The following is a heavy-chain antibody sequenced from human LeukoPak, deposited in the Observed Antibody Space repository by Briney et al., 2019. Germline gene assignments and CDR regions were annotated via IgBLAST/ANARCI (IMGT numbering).Heavy chain of an antibody. V-gene: IGHV4-39*07. CDR3: AREDQVSYYYGSGTPGGFDY. CDR2: IYYSGST. D-gene: IGHD3-10*01. J-gene: IGHJ4*02. CDR1: GGSISSSSYY. Sequence: SETLSLTCTVSGGSISSSSYYWGWIRQPPGKGLEWIGSIYYSGSTYYNPSLKSRVTISVDTSKNQFSLKLSSVTAADTAVYYCAREDQVSYYYGSGTPGGFDYWGQGTLVTVSS.